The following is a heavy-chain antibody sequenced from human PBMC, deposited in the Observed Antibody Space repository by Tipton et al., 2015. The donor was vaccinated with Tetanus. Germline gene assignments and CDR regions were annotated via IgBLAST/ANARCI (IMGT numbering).Heavy chain of an antibody. V-gene: IGHV5-51*01. CDR2: IYPDDSDT. D-gene: IGHD3-10*01. J-gene: IGHJ3*02. CDR3: ARPLVEYGSGSDAFDI. Sequence: VQLVQSGAEVKKPGESLKISCKGSGYSFTSYWIGWVRQMPGKGLEWMGIIYPDDSDTRYSPSFQGQVTISADKSISTAYLQWSSLKASDTAMYYCARPLVEYGSGSDAFDIWGQGTMVTVSS. CDR1: GYSFTSYW.